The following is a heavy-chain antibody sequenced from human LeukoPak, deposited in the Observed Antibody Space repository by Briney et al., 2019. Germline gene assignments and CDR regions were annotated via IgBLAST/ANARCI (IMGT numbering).Heavy chain of an antibody. CDR1: GYTFTSYY. V-gene: IGHV1-46*01. D-gene: IGHD3-22*01. Sequence: ASVKVSCKASGYTFTSYYMHWVRQAPGQGLEWMGIINPSGGSTSYAQKFQGRVTMTRDTSTSTVYMELSSLRSEDTAVYYCARPVQDSSGYMYYFDYWGQGTLVTVSS. J-gene: IGHJ4*02. CDR3: ARPVQDSSGYMYYFDY. CDR2: INPSGGST.